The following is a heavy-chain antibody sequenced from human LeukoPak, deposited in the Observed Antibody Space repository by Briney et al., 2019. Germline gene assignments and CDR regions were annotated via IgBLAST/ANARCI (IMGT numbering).Heavy chain of an antibody. J-gene: IGHJ4*02. D-gene: IGHD3-10*01. Sequence: GGSLRLSCAASGFIFDDHDMGWVRQAPGKGLEWVAGINWNGASSGYVDSVKGRFTISRDNARNSLYLQMNSLRAEDTAFYYCAKDHGSGSYYNLPDYWGQGTLVTVSS. V-gene: IGHV3-20*04. CDR1: GFIFDDHD. CDR3: AKDHGSGSYYNLPDY. CDR2: INWNGASS.